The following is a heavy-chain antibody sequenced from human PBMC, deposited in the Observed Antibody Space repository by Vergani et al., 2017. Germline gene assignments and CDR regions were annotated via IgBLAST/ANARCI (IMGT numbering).Heavy chain of an antibody. CDR2: ISSSGSTI. J-gene: IGHJ4*02. V-gene: IGHV3-48*03. CDR3: ARTKYYFDY. Sequence: EVQLVESGGGLVQPGGSLRLSCAASGFTFSSYEMNWVRQAPGKGLEWVSYISSSGSTIYYADSVKGRFTISRDNVKNSLYLQMNSLRAEDTAVYYCARTKYYFDYWGQGTLVTVSS. CDR1: GFTFSSYE. D-gene: IGHD2-8*01.